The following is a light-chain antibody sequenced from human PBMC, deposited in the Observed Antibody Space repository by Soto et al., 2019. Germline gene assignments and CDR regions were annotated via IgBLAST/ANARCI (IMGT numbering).Light chain of an antibody. Sequence: EIVLMQSPGTLSLSPGERATLSCRASQSVSTSYLAWYQQKPGQAPRLLIYGASSRATGIPDRFSGSGSGADFTLTISRLEPEDFAVYYCLQYNNWPPITFGQGTRLEIK. V-gene: IGKV3-20*01. J-gene: IGKJ5*01. CDR2: GAS. CDR1: QSVSTSY. CDR3: LQYNNWPPIT.